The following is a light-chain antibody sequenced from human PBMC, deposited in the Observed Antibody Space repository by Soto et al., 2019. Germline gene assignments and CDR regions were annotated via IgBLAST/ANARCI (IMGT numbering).Light chain of an antibody. V-gene: IGLV2-8*01. CDR1: NSDVGGYNY. Sequence: QSALTQPPSASGSPGQSVAISCTGTNSDVGGYNYVSWYQQHPGKAPKLMIYEVNKRPSGVPDRFSGSKSGNTAPLTVSGLHAEDEADYYCSSYAGSSNVFGTGTKLTVL. CDR3: SSYAGSSNV. J-gene: IGLJ1*01. CDR2: EVN.